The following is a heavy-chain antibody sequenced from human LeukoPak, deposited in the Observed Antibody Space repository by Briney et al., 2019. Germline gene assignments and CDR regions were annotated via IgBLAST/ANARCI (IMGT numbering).Heavy chain of an antibody. D-gene: IGHD3-10*01. CDR3: ARGLLSVYYYGSGSSKNWFDP. V-gene: IGHV1-2*02. CDR2: INPNSGGT. Sequence: ASVKVSCKASGYTFTRYVMNWVRQAPGQGLEWMGWINPNSGGTNYAQKFQGRVTMTRDTSISTAYMELSRLRSDDTAVYYCARGLLSVYYYGSGSSKNWFDPWGQGTLVTVSS. CDR1: GYTFTRYV. J-gene: IGHJ5*02.